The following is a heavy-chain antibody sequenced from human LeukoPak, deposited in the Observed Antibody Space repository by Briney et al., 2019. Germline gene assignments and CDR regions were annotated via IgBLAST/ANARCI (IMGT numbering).Heavy chain of an antibody. CDR3: ASRSGGTQYYYGMDV. Sequence: GGSLRLSCAASGFTFSDYYMSWIRQAPGKGLERVSIIYSGGSTYYADSVKGRFTISRDNSKNTLYLQMNSLRAEDTAVYYCASRSGGTQYYYGMDVWGRGTTVTVSS. CDR2: IYSGGST. D-gene: IGHD2-15*01. CDR1: GFTFSDYY. V-gene: IGHV3-53*01. J-gene: IGHJ6*02.